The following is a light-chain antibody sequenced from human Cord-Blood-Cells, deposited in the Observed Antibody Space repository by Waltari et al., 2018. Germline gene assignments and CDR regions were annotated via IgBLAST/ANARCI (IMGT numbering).Light chain of an antibody. CDR3: MQSIQLPLT. V-gene: IGKV2D-29*02. CDR2: EVS. Sequence: DLVMTQTPLSLSVTPGQPASISCKSSQSLLHSDGKTYLYWYLQKPGQSPQLLIYEVSHRFSGVPDRFSGSGSGTDFALKISRVEAEDVGVYYCMQSIQLPLTFGGGTKVEIK. J-gene: IGKJ4*01. CDR1: QSLLHSDGKTY.